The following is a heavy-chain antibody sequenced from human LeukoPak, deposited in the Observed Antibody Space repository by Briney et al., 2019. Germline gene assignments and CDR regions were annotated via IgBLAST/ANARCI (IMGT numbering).Heavy chain of an antibody. CDR3: ARVVLRDYDYVKDAFDI. J-gene: IGHJ3*02. D-gene: IGHD5-12*01. V-gene: IGHV1-18*01. CDR1: GYTFTSYG. Sequence: ASVKVSCKASGYTFTSYGISWVRQAPGQGLEWMGWISTYNGDTNYAQKLQGRVTMTTDTSTNTAYMELRSLRSDDTAVYYCARVVLRDYDYVKDAFDIWGQGTMVTVSS. CDR2: ISTYNGDT.